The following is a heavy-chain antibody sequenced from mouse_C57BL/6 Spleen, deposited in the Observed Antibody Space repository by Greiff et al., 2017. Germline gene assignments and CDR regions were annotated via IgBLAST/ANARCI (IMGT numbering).Heavy chain of an antibody. J-gene: IGHJ1*03. CDR3: ARGWYYWYFDV. Sequence: EVMLVESEGGLVQPGSSMKLSCTASGFTFSDYYMAWVRQVPEKGLEWVANINYDGSSTYYLDSLKSRFIISRDNAKNILYLQMSSLKSEDTATYYCARGWYYWYFDVWGTGTTVTVSS. CDR1: GFTFSDYY. V-gene: IGHV5-16*01. CDR2: INYDGSST. D-gene: IGHD2-1*01.